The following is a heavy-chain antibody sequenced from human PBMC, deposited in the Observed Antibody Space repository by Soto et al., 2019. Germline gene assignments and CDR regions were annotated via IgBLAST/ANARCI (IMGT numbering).Heavy chain of an antibody. Sequence: EVQLVESGGGLVQPGGSLRLSCAASGFTFSSYSMNWVRQAPGKGLEWVSYISSSRSTIYYADSVKGRFTISRDNAKNSLYLQMNSLRAEDTAVYYCARWDCSSTSCYLRYWGQGTLVTVSS. CDR2: ISSSRSTI. V-gene: IGHV3-48*01. J-gene: IGHJ4*02. CDR3: ARWDCSSTSCYLRY. CDR1: GFTFSSYS. D-gene: IGHD2-2*01.